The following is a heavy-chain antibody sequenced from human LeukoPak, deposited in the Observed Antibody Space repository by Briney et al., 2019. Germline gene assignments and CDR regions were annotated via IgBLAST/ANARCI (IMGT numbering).Heavy chain of an antibody. CDR2: IYPSGST. J-gene: IGHJ6*03. Sequence: SETLSLTCTVSGGSISSYYWSWIRQPPGKGLEWIGYIYPSGSTNYNPSLKSRVTISVDTSKNQFSLKLSSVTAADTAVYYCARHRPWGLYYYYMDVWGKGTTVTVSS. CDR1: GGSISSYY. V-gene: IGHV4-4*09. CDR3: ARHRPWGLYYYYMDV. D-gene: IGHD3-16*01.